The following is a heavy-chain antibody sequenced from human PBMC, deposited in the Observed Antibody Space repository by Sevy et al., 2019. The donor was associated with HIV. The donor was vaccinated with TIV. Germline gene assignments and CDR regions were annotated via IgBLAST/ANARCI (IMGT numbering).Heavy chain of an antibody. Sequence: GGSLRLSCAASGFTFSDSAIHWVRQASGKGLEWVGRIRSKGENYATAYTASVKGRFAISRDDSENTAYLQMNSLKSEDTAVYYCTRLMVVSAVVVTALDSWGQGTLVTVFS. J-gene: IGHJ4*02. CDR2: IRSKGENYAT. CDR3: TRLMVVSAVVVTALDS. D-gene: IGHD2-21*02. V-gene: IGHV3-73*01. CDR1: GFTFSDSA.